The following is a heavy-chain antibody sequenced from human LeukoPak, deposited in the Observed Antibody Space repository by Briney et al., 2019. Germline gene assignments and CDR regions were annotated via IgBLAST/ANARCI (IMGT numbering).Heavy chain of an antibody. D-gene: IGHD2-15*01. CDR2: ISYDGSNK. V-gene: IGHV3-30-3*01. CDR3: ARDRGGSNDY. CDR1: GFTFSNYA. J-gene: IGHJ4*02. Sequence: GRSLRLSCAASGFTFSNYAMHWVRQAPGKGLEWVAVISYDGSNKYYADSVKGRFTISRDNSKNTLYLQMNSLRAEDTAVHYCARDRGGSNDYWGQGTLVTVSS.